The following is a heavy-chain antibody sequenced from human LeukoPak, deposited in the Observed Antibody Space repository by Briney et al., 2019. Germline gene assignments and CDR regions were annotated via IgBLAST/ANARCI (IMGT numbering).Heavy chain of an antibody. D-gene: IGHD1-26*01. V-gene: IGHV3-30*03. Sequence: GGSPRLSCAASGFTFSSNAMHWVRQAPGKGLEWVAFISYDGVVKYYVDSVRGRFTISRDNAKNSLYLQMNSLRAGDTAVYFCAALGDSIYWGQGTLVTVSS. CDR1: GFTFSSNA. CDR3: AALGDSIY. J-gene: IGHJ4*02. CDR2: ISYDGVVK.